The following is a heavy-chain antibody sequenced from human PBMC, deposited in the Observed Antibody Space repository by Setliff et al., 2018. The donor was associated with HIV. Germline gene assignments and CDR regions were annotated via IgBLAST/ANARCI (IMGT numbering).Heavy chain of an antibody. CDR2: IFYSGSS. J-gene: IGHJ6*03. Sequence: SETLSLTCHVSGVSLSGSSYFWGWIRQPPGKGPAWIGSIFYSGSSHYNPSLKSRAIISVDTSKNQFSLRLSSVTAADTAVYYCARLHPGGYDPYYYNYYMDVWGRGTTVTVSS. V-gene: IGHV4-39*01. D-gene: IGHD5-12*01. CDR3: ARLHPGGYDPYYYNYYMDV. CDR1: GVSLSGSSYF.